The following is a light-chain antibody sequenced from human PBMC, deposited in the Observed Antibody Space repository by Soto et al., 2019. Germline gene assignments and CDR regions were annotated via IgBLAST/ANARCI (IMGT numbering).Light chain of an antibody. Sequence: QAVVTQPPSASGTPGQRVTISCSGSSSNIGNNYVFWYQQPPGTAPKLLIYSNNQRPSGVPDRFSGSRSGTSASLAISGLRSEDEADYYCAAWDDSLSVYVVFGGGTKLTVL. CDR3: AAWDDSLSVYVV. CDR2: SNN. CDR1: SSNIGNNY. V-gene: IGLV1-47*01. J-gene: IGLJ2*01.